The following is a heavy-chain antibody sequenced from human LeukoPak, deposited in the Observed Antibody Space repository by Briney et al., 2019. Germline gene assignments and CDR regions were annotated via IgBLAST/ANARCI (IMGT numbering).Heavy chain of an antibody. J-gene: IGHJ4*02. CDR2: TYYRSKWYN. CDR3: ARSQHWGYEY. Sequence: SQTLSLTCAISGDSVPSNAVGWHWIRQSPSRGLEWLGRTYYRSKWYNDYAISLKSRITINSDTSKNRFSLQLNSVMPEDTAVYYCARSQHWGYEYWGQGTLVTVSS. CDR1: GDSVPSNAVG. V-gene: IGHV6-1*01. D-gene: IGHD7-27*01.